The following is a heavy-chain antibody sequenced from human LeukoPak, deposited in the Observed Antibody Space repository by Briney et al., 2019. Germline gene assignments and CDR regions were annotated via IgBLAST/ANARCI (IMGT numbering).Heavy chain of an antibody. CDR2: IRYDGSNK. Sequence: GGSLRLSCAASGFTFSSYGMHWVRQAPGKGLEWVAFIRYDGSNKYYADSVKGRFTISRDNAKNSLYLQMNSLRAEDTAVYYCARTTYYYGSGSSSWFDPWGQGTLVTVSS. J-gene: IGHJ5*02. CDR3: ARTTYYYGSGSSSWFDP. D-gene: IGHD3-10*01. CDR1: GFTFSSYG. V-gene: IGHV3-30*02.